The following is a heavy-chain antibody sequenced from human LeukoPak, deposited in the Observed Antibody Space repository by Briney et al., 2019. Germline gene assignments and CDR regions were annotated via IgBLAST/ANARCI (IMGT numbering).Heavy chain of an antibody. V-gene: IGHV3-21*01. Sequence: PGGSLRLSCAASGFTLSSYSMNWVRQAPGKGLEWVSSISSSSSSIYYADSVKGRFTISRDNAKNSLYLQMNSLRAEDTAVYYCASSVWGSYRYFDYWGQGTLVTVSS. CDR3: ASSVWGSYRYFDY. CDR1: GFTLSSYS. CDR2: ISSSSSSI. D-gene: IGHD3-16*02. J-gene: IGHJ4*02.